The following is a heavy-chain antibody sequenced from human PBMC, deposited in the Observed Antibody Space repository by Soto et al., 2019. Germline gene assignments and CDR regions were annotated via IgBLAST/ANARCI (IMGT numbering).Heavy chain of an antibody. J-gene: IGHJ6*02. V-gene: IGHV3-23*01. CDR2: IITSGSTT. CDR1: GFTIISFG. CDR3: ARTNRGRYDFWSLYYGMDV. Sequence: PGGSLRLSCAASGFTIISFGMSWVRQPPGKGLEWVSGIITSGSTTYYAASVKGRFTISRDNSKNTLYLQMNSLRAEDAAVYYCARTNRGRYDFWSLYYGMDVWGQGTTVNVSS. D-gene: IGHD3-3*01.